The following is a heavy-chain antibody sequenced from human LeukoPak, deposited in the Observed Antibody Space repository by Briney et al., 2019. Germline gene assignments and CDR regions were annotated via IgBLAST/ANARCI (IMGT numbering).Heavy chain of an antibody. CDR2: INPNSGGT. CDR3: ARDSSQLVQDLDY. Sequence: ASVKVSCKASGYTFTGYYMHWVRQAPGQGLEWMGWINPNSGGTNYAQKFQGRVTMTRNTSISTAYMELSRLRSDDTAVYYCARDSSQLVQDLDYWGQGTLVTVSS. CDR1: GYTFTGYY. J-gene: IGHJ4*02. V-gene: IGHV1-2*02. D-gene: IGHD6-13*01.